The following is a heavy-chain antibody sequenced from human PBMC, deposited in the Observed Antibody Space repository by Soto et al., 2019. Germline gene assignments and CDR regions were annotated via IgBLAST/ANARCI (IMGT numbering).Heavy chain of an antibody. V-gene: IGHV1-18*01. J-gene: IGHJ6*03. CDR3: ARASSDIVVVVAAGYYYMDV. CDR1: GYTFTSYG. Sequence: ASVKVSCKASGYTFTSYGISWVRQAPGQGLEWMGWISAYNGNTNYAQKLQGRVTMTTDTSTSTAYMELRSLRSDDTAVYYCARASSDIVVVVAAGYYYMDVWGKGTRVTVSS. D-gene: IGHD2-15*01. CDR2: ISAYNGNT.